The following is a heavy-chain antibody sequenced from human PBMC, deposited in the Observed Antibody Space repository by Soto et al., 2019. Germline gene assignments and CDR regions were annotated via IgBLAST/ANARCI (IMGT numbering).Heavy chain of an antibody. J-gene: IGHJ4*02. CDR3: ARRGPGTYFDY. CDR2: ISGSGVST. D-gene: IGHD6-13*01. Sequence: EVPLLDSGGGLVQPGGSLRLSCAASGFTFSSYAMNWVRQAPGKGLEWVSVISGSGVSTYYADSVKGRFTISRDNSKNTLYLQMNSLRTEDTAVYYCARRGPGTYFDYWGQGTLVTVSS. V-gene: IGHV3-23*01. CDR1: GFTFSSYA.